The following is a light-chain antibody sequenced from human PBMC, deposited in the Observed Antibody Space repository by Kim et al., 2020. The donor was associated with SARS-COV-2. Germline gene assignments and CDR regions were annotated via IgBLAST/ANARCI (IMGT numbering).Light chain of an antibody. J-gene: IGLJ1*01. CDR1: SLRSYY. CDR3: NSRESSGNRV. CDR2: GKN. V-gene: IGLV3-19*01. Sequence: SSELTQDPAVSVVLGQTVRITYQGDSLRSYYASWYQQKPGQAPVLVIYGKNNRPSGIPDRFAGSSSGNTASLTITRAQAEDDADYYCNSRESSGNRVFVT.